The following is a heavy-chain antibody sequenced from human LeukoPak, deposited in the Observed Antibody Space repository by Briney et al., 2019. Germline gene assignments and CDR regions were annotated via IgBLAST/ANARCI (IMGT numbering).Heavy chain of an antibody. J-gene: IGHJ4*02. D-gene: IGHD3-9*01. CDR2: IYYSGST. CDR3: ARVARYFDPSVFDY. CDR1: GGSISSYY. Sequence: SETLSLTCAVSGGSISSYYWSWIRQPPGKGLEWIGYIYYSGSTNYNPSLKSRVTISVDTSKNQFSLKLSSVTAADTAVYYCARVARYFDPSVFDYWGQGTLVTVSS. V-gene: IGHV4-59*01.